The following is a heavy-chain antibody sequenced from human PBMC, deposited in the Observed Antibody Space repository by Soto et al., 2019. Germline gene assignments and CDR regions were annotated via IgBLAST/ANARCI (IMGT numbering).Heavy chain of an antibody. D-gene: IGHD2-2*01. CDR2: IYYSGST. CDR3: ARHDCSSTSCYAHYYYMDV. J-gene: IGHJ6*03. CDR1: GGSISSSSYY. V-gene: IGHV4-39*01. Sequence: QLQLQESGPGLVKPSETLSLTCTVSGGSISSSSYYWGWIRQPPGKGLEWIGSIYYSGSTYYNPSLKSRVTLSVDTSKNQFSLKLSSVTAADTAVYYCARHDCSSTSCYAHYYYMDVWGKGTTVTVSS.